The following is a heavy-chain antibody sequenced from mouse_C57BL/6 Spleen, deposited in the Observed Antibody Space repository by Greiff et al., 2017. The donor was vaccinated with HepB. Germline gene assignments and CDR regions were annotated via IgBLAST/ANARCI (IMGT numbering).Heavy chain of an antibody. J-gene: IGHJ2*01. CDR3: ARRALGPHYFDY. CDR1: GFSLSTSGMG. CDR2: IYWDDDK. V-gene: IGHV8-12*01. Sequence: QVTLKESGPGILQSSQTLSLTCSFSGFSLSTSGMGVSWIRQPSGKGLEWLAHIYWDDDKRYNPSLKSRLTISKDTSRNQVFLKITSVDTADTATYYCARRALGPHYFDYWGQGTTLTVSS. D-gene: IGHD4-1*01.